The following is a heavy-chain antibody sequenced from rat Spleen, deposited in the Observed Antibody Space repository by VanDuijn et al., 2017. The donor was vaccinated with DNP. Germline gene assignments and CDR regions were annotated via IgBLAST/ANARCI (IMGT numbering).Heavy chain of an antibody. CDR1: GFTFSRYW. J-gene: IGHJ2*01. CDR3: ATQRED. CDR2: INTDGGNT. Sequence: EVRLVESGGALVQPGRSLKLSCVASGFTFSRYWMYWIRQAPGKGLEWVAAINTDGGNTYYGDSVKGRFTISRDNAKSTLYLQMNSLRSEDMATYYCATQREDWGQGVMVTVSS. V-gene: IGHV5-58*01.